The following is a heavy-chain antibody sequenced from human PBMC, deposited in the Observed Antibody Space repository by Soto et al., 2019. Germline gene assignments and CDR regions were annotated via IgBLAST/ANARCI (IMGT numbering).Heavy chain of an antibody. CDR1: GFTFSNYR. CDR2: INSDGSSA. Sequence: GGSLRLSCAASGFTFSNYRMHCVRQAPGKGLVWVSFINSDGSSARYADSVRGRFTISRDNAKNTLFLQMNSLGAEDTAVYYCARDTNGLGYWGQGTMVTVSS. J-gene: IGHJ4*02. V-gene: IGHV3-74*01. CDR3: ARDTNGLGY. D-gene: IGHD2-8*01.